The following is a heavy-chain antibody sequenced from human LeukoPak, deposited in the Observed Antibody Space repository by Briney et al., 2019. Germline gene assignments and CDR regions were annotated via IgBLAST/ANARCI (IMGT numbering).Heavy chain of an antibody. CDR2: INGNGGST. V-gene: IGHV3-23*01. D-gene: IGHD3-22*01. CDR1: GFTFSSYG. CDR3: ARELPPTYYYDSSGSSFQH. J-gene: IGHJ1*01. Sequence: GGSLRLSCAASGFTFSSYGVSWVRQAPGKGLEWVSSINGNGGSTYYADSVKGRFTISRDNSKSTLYLQMNSLRAEDTAVYYCARELPPTYYYDSSGSSFQHWGQGTLVTVSS.